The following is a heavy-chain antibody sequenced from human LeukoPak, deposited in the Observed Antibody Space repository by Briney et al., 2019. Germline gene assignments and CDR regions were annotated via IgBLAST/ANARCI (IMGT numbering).Heavy chain of an antibody. J-gene: IGHJ6*02. D-gene: IGHD3-10*01. CDR2: MNPNSGNT. V-gene: IGHV1-8*01. CDR3: ARIPSMVRGVIPYGMDV. CDR1: GYTFTSYD. Sequence: ASVKVSCKASGYTFTSYDINWVQQATGQGLEWMGWMNPNSGNTGYAQKFQGRVTMTRNTSISTAYMELSSLRSEDTAVYYCARIPSMVRGVIPYGMDVWGQGTTVTVSS.